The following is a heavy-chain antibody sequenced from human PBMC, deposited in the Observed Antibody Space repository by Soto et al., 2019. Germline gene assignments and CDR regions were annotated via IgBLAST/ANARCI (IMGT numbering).Heavy chain of an antibody. CDR3: ARDPGDGMDV. D-gene: IGHD3-10*01. CDR1: GFTFSSYA. V-gene: IGHV3-23*01. CDR2: ISGGST. J-gene: IGHJ6*02. Sequence: PGGSLRLSCAASGFTFSSYAMTWVRQAPGKGLEWVSVISGGSTDYADPVKGRFTISRDNSKNTLYLQMNSLRAEDTAVYYCARDPGDGMDVWGQGTTVTVSS.